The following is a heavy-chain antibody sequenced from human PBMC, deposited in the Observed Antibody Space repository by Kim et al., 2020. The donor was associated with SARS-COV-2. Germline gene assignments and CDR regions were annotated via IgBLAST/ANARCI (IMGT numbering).Heavy chain of an antibody. D-gene: IGHD3-3*01. Sequence: VKGRFTISRDDSKSIAYLQMNSLKTEDTAVYYCTRTYYDFWSGHGYWFDPWGQGTLVTVSS. J-gene: IGHJ5*02. V-gene: IGHV3-49*02. CDR3: TRTYYDFWSGHGYWFDP.